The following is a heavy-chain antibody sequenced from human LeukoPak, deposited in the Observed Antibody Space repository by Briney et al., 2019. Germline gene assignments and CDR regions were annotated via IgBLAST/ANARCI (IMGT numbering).Heavy chain of an antibody. CDR2: INAGNGNT. CDR3: ATRARILDAFDI. J-gene: IGHJ3*02. V-gene: IGHV1-3*01. Sequence: ASVKVSCKASGYTFTSYAMHWVRQAPGQRLEWMGWINAGNGNTKYSQKFQGRVTITRDTSASTAYMELSSLRSEDTAVYYCATRARILDAFDIWGQGTMVTVSS. CDR1: GYTFTSYA. D-gene: IGHD1-14*01.